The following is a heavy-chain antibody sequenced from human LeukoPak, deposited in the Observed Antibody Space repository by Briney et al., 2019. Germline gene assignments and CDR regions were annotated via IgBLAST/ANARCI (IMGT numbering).Heavy chain of an antibody. V-gene: IGHV3-23*01. CDR1: GFTFRSYA. J-gene: IGHJ4*02. Sequence: GGSLRLSCAAPGFTFRSYAMSWVRQAPGKGLEWVSTISGRGGSTYYANSVKGRFTISRDNSKNTLYLQMNSLRAEDTAVYYCAKDSSGLFDYWGQGTLVTVSS. CDR3: AKDSSGLFDY. D-gene: IGHD6-19*01. CDR2: ISGRGGST.